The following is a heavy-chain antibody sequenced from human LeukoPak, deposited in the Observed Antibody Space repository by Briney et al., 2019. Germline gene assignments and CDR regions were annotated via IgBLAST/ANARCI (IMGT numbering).Heavy chain of an antibody. J-gene: IGHJ5*02. V-gene: IGHV1-18*01. CDR2: ISAYNGNT. CDR3: ARELDEGYDILTGVFDP. CDR1: GYTFTSYG. Sequence: ASVKVSCKASGYTFTSYGISWVRQAPGQGLEWMGWISAYNGNTNYAQKLQGRVTMTTDTSTSTAYMELSRLRSDDTAVYYCARELDEGYDILTGVFDPWGQGTLVTVSS. D-gene: IGHD3-9*01.